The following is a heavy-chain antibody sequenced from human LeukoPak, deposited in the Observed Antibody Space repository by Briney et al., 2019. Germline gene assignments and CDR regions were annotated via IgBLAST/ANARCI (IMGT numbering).Heavy chain of an antibody. CDR3: ARGPSYGPQGGSY. D-gene: IGHD5-18*01. J-gene: IGHJ4*02. CDR1: GFTVSSNY. Sequence: PGGSLRLSCAASGFTVSSNYMSWVRQAPGKGLEWVSVIYSGGSTYYADSVKGRFTISRDNSKNTLYLQMNSLRAEDTAVYYCARGPSYGPQGGSYWGQGTLVTVSS. V-gene: IGHV3-53*01. CDR2: IYSGGST.